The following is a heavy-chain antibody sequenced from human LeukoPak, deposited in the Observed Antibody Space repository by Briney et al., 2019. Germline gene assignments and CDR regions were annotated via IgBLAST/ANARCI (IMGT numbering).Heavy chain of an antibody. CDR3: ARERGYSYGYSDY. D-gene: IGHD5-18*01. CDR1: GFTFSSYA. Sequence: GGSLRLSCAASGFTFSSYAMTWVRQAPGEGLEWVSSIIYSGGTTYYADSVKGRFTISRDNAKNSLYLQMNSLRAEDTAVYYCARERGYSYGYSDYWGQGTLVTVSS. J-gene: IGHJ4*02. CDR2: IIYSGGTT. V-gene: IGHV3-23*01.